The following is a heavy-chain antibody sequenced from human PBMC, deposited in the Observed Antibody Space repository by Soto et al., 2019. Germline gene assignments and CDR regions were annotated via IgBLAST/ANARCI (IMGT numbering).Heavy chain of an antibody. CDR1: GFPFTNYY. CDR2: INPSGGAT. J-gene: IGHJ4*02. V-gene: IGHV1-46*01. CDR3: ARGRRDVI. Sequence: QVQLVQSGAELKRPGASVTISCTASGFPFTNYYMIWVQQAPGQGREWMGKINPSGGATTYAQNCQCNVTVTSNTSSSTVNMGIIGLTSDDTAVNYSARGRRDVIWGQGTPVTVS.